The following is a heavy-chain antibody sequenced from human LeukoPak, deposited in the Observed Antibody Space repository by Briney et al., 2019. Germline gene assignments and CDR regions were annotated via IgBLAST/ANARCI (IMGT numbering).Heavy chain of an antibody. CDR1: GGSISSYY. CDR3: ARARSTIENDY. CDR2: IYYSGST. Sequence: SETQSLTCTVSGGSISSYYWSWIRQPPGKGLEWIGYIYYSGSTNYNPSLKSRVTISVDTSKNQFSLKLSSVTAADTAVYYCARARSTIENDYWGQGTLVTVSS. D-gene: IGHD1-14*01. V-gene: IGHV4-59*01. J-gene: IGHJ4*02.